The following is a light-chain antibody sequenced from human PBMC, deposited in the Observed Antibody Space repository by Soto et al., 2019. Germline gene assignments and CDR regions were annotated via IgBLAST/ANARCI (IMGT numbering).Light chain of an antibody. Sequence: DFVMTQAPDSLAVSLGERATINCKSSQSVLYNSNNKNHLGWFQQKPGHPPKLLIYGASFRPSGVPDRFSGSWSGTDFTHTLSSLQAEDVAVYYCQQYYSIPFTFGQGTKLEI. CDR3: QQYYSIPFT. V-gene: IGKV4-1*01. CDR2: GAS. CDR1: QSVLYNSNNKNH. J-gene: IGKJ2*01.